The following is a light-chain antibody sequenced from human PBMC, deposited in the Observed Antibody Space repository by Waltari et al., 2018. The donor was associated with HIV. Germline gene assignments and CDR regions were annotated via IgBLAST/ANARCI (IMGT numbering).Light chain of an antibody. CDR2: RNN. CDR3: AAWDDSLSGHWV. J-gene: IGLJ3*02. CDR1: SSNIGRNF. V-gene: IGLV1-47*01. Sequence: QSVLTQPPSASGTPGQRVTISCSGSSSNIGRNFVYWYQQLPGTAPKLLIYRNNQRPSGVPDRFSGSKSGTSASLAISGLRSEDEADYYCAAWDDSLSGHWVFGGGTKVTVL.